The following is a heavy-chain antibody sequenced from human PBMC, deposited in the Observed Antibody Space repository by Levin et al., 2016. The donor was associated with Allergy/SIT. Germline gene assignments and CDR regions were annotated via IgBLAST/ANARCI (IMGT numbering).Heavy chain of an antibody. CDR3: AREEGEMGYCSGGSCPFDY. CDR2: IIPTLDTV. V-gene: IGHV1-69*04. Sequence: SVKVSCKASGGTFSNFVVSWVRQAPGQGLEWMGRIIPTLDTVKYAQKFRGRVTITADKSSTTVYMDMSSLTSEDTAVYYCAREEGEMGYCSGGSCPFDYWGLGTLVTVSS. D-gene: IGHD2-15*01. CDR1: GGTFSNFV. J-gene: IGHJ4*02.